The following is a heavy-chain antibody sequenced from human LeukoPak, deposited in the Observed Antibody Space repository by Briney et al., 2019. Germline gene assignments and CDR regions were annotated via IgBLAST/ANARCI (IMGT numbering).Heavy chain of an antibody. J-gene: IGHJ3*02. CDR3: ARKATTGPTKAAFDI. Sequence: NASDTLSLTRAVSGYSISSSNYWAWIRQPPGKGLEWIGHIYYSGSIYYNPSLKSRVTMSVDTSKNQFSLKLSSVTAVDTAVYYCARKATTGPTKAAFDIWGQGTMVTVSS. D-gene: IGHD4-17*01. CDR2: IYYSGSI. CDR1: GYSISSSNY. V-gene: IGHV4-28*05.